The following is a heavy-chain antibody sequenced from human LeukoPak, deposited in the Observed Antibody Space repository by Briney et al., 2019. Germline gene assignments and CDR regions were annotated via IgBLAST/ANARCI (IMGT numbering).Heavy chain of an antibody. J-gene: IGHJ4*02. CDR3: ATAEMTICGGDCLTFDY. Sequence: VASVKVSCKVSGYTLTELSVHWVRQAPGKGLEWMGGFDPEDGETIYAQKFQGRVTMTEDTSTDTAYMELSSLRSEDTAVYYCATAEMTICGGDCLTFDYWGQGTLVTVSS. CDR2: FDPEDGET. V-gene: IGHV1-24*01. CDR1: GYTLTELS. D-gene: IGHD2-21*01.